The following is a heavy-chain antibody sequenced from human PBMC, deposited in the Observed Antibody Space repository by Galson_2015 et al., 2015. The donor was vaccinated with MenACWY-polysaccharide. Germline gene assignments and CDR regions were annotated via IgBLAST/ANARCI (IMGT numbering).Heavy chain of an antibody. CDR1: GYTFTSYG. CDR3: ARDKRGWEPGACTRCDAFDI. V-gene: IGHV1-18*01. Sequence: QSGAEVKKPGASVKVSCKASGYTFTSYGISWVRQAPGQGLEWMGWISAYNGNTNYAQKLQGRVTMTTDTSTSTAYMELRSLRSDDTAVYYCARDKRGWEPGACTRCDAFDIWGQGTMVTVSS. CDR2: ISAYNGNT. J-gene: IGHJ3*02. D-gene: IGHD1-26*01.